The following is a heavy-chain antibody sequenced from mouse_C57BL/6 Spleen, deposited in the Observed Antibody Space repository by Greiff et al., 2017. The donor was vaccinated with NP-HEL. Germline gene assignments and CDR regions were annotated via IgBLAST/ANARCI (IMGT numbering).Heavy chain of an antibody. D-gene: IGHD2-5*01. V-gene: IGHV1-18*01. CDR1: GYTFTDYN. J-gene: IGHJ3*01. CDR2: INPNNGGT. Sequence: VHVKQSGPELVKPGASVKIPCKASGYTFTDYNMDWVKQSHGKSLEWIGDINPNNGGTIYNQKFKGKATLTVDKSSSTAYMELRSLTSEDTAVYYCARSSNYERFAYWGQGTLVTVSA. CDR3: ARSSNYERFAY.